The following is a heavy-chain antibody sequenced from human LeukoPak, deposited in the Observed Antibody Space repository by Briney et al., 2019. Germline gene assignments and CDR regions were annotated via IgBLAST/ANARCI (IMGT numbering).Heavy chain of an antibody. J-gene: IGHJ3*02. CDR2: IYYSGST. CDR3: ARGGGAAGTGAFDI. D-gene: IGHD6-13*01. V-gene: IGHV4-39*07. CDR1: GGSISSSSYY. Sequence: SETLSLTCTVSGGSISSSSYYWGWIRQPPGKGLEWIGSIYYSGSTYYNPSLKSRVTISVDTSKNQFSLKLSSVTAADTAVYYCARGGGAAGTGAFDIWGKGTMVTVSS.